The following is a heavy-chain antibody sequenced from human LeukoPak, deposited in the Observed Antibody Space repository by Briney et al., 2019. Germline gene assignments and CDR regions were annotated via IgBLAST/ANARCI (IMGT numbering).Heavy chain of an antibody. CDR2: INPSNGNT. Sequence: GASVKVSCKTSGYIFTKHGITWVRQAPGQGLEWMGWINPSNGNTNYAQNVQGRVTLTTETSTTTAYMELTSLSFDDTAVYYCARDGGGYYDSNGYFGENYDAWGQGTLVTVSS. CDR1: GYIFTKHG. CDR3: ARDGGGYYDSNGYFGENYDA. V-gene: IGHV1-18*01. J-gene: IGHJ5*02. D-gene: IGHD3-22*01.